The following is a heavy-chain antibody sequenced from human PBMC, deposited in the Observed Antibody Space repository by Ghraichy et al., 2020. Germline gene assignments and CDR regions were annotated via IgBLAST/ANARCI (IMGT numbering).Heavy chain of an antibody. CDR1: GFTFSSYS. D-gene: IGHD1-26*01. V-gene: IGHV3-33*08. Sequence: GGSLRLSCAASGFTFSSYSMNWVRQAPGKGLEWVAMIWHDGRNKYFEDSVKGRFIISRDNSKNTLYLQMNSLIAEDTALYYCARLGSNNYYAMDVWGQGTTVT. CDR3: ARLGSNNYYAMDV. CDR2: IWHDGRNK. J-gene: IGHJ6*02.